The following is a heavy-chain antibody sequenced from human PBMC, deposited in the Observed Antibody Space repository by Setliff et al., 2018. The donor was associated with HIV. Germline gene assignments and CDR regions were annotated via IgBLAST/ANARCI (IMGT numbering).Heavy chain of an antibody. Sequence: PGGSLRLSCAASGFTFSSAWMGWVRQAPAKGLEWVANISPDGSATYYVDSVKGRFTISRDNAKNSLYLQMHSLRAEDTAVYYCVSWGLPYGIDAWGQGTLVTVS. D-gene: IGHD3-16*01. V-gene: IGHV3-7*01. CDR1: GFTFSSAW. CDR3: VSWGLPYGIDA. CDR2: ISPDGSAT. J-gene: IGHJ4*02.